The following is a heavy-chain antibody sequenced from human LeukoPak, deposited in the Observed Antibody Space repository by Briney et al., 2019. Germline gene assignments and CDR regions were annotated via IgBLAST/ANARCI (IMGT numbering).Heavy chain of an antibody. D-gene: IGHD2-21*01. CDR2: ISSSSSYI. CDR1: GFTFSSYS. J-gene: IGHJ4*02. V-gene: IGHV3-21*01. Sequence: GGSLRLSCAASGFTFSSYSMNWVRQAPGKGLEWVSSISSSSSYIYYADSVKGRFTISRDNAKNSLYLQMNSLRAEDTAVYYCARGGPQAYYFDYWGQGTLVTVSS. CDR3: ARGGPQAYYFDY.